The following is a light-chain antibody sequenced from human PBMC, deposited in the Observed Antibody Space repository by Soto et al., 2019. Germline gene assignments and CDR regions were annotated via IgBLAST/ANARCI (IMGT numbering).Light chain of an antibody. V-gene: IGKV3-15*01. CDR3: QQYIRWPLT. Sequence: TQSPGALSLSPGERATLSCRANQFVSSNLAWYQQKPGQAPSLLIYGASTRATGTPARFSGSGSGTEFTLTISSLQSEDFAVYYCQQYIRWPLTFGGGTKVDIK. J-gene: IGKJ4*01. CDR1: QFVSSN. CDR2: GAS.